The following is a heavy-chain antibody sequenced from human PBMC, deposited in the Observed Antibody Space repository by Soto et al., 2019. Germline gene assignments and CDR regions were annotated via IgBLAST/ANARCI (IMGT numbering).Heavy chain of an antibody. Sequence: PGGSLRLSCAAPGFIFDDHAMHWVRQAPGRGLEWVSSISWNSANVAYADSVKGRFTISRDNAKNSLYLQMNSLRAEDTALYYCAKDGGLAWLHLFDSWGQGTLVTVSS. CDR2: ISWNSANV. CDR1: GFIFDDHA. V-gene: IGHV3-9*01. D-gene: IGHD3-16*01. J-gene: IGHJ4*02. CDR3: AKDGGLAWLHLFDS.